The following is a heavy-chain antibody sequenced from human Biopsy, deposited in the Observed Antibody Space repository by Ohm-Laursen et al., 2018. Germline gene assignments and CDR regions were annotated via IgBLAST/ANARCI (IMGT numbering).Heavy chain of an antibody. V-gene: IGHV4-59*11. D-gene: IGHD6-19*01. CDR1: GDSMSDHY. CDR3: GRVWLWRGYGMDV. CDR2: IYYTGKT. J-gene: IGHJ6*02. Sequence: SDTLSLTCTVSGDSMSDHYWSWLRQTPGKGLEWLGYIYYTGKTTYNPSLESRITISVDTSKNKFSLQLDSMTAADTAVYYCGRVWLWRGYGMDVWGQGTTVTVSS.